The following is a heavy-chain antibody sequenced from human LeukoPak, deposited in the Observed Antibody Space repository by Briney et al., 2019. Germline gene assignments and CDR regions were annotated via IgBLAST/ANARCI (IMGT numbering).Heavy chain of an antibody. V-gene: IGHV4-34*01. CDR3: AREIRSYGSGSYYNRGYYYDYGMDV. Sequence: SETLSLTCAVYGGSFSGYYWSWIRQPPGKGLEWIGEINHSGSTNYNPSLKSRVTISVDTSKNQFSLKLSSVTAADTAVYYCAREIRSYGSGSYYNRGYYYDYGMDVWGKGTTVTVSS. J-gene: IGHJ6*04. CDR2: INHSGST. CDR1: GGSFSGYY. D-gene: IGHD3-10*01.